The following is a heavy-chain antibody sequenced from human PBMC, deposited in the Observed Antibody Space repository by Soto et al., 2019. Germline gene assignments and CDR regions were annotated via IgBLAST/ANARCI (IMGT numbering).Heavy chain of an antibody. CDR2: ISSSSSTI. Sequence: GGSLRLSCAASGFTFSSYSMNWVRQAPGKGLEWVSYISSSSSTIYYADSVKGRFTISRDNAKNSLYLQMNSLRDEDTAVYYCARAPDLLYGDYSDYWGQGTLVTVSS. J-gene: IGHJ4*02. CDR3: ARAPDLLYGDYSDY. D-gene: IGHD4-17*01. CDR1: GFTFSSYS. V-gene: IGHV3-48*02.